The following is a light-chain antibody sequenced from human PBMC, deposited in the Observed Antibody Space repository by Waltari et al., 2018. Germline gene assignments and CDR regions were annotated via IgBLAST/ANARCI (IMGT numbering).Light chain of an antibody. CDR1: QSISSG. CDR3: QQYNSYWET. J-gene: IGKJ1*01. CDR2: KAS. V-gene: IGKV1-5*03. Sequence: DIQMTQSPSTLSASVGDRVTITCRASQSISSGLAGYQQKPGKAPKLLIYKASSLESGVPSRFSGSGSGTEFTLTISSLQPDDFATYYCQQYNSYWETFGQGTKVEIK.